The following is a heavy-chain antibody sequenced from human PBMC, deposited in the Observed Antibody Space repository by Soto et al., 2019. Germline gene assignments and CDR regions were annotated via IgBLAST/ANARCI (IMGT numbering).Heavy chain of an antibody. CDR2: IYPGDSDT. V-gene: IGHV5-51*01. Sequence: GESLKISCETSGYRFTAYWIGWVRQMPGKGLEWMGIIYPGDSDTRYSPSFEGQVSISVDKSVNTAYLQWSSLKASDTAVYYCARRDYYGSGSYDSSDAFDVWGPGTMVTV. CDR3: ARRDYYGSGSYDSSDAFDV. J-gene: IGHJ3*01. CDR1: GYRFTAYW. D-gene: IGHD3-10*01.